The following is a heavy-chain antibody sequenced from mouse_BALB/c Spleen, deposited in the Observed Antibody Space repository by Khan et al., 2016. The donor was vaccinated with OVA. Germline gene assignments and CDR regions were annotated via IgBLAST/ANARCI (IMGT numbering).Heavy chain of an antibody. CDR1: GFNIKDTY. J-gene: IGHJ3*01. D-gene: IGHD2-1*01. Sequence: VQLKESGAELVKPGASIKLSCTASGFNIKDTYMHWVKQRPEQGPEWIGRIDPTNDNIKYDPKFQDKATITADTSSNTAYLQLSSLTSEETAVFYCATLNGNPFDYWGQGTLVSVSA. V-gene: IGHV14-3*02. CDR3: ATLNGNPFDY. CDR2: IDPTNDNI.